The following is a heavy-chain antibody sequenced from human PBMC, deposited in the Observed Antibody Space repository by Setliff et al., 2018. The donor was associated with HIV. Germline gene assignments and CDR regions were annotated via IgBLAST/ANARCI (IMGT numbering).Heavy chain of an antibody. Sequence: PSETLSLTCTVSGGSITSGGYFYSWIRQRPGKGLEWIGYIFYIANTYYNPSLKSRVSISLDTSKNHFSLSLSSVTAADTAVYYCARTPDFWGQGMLVTV. CDR3: ARTPDF. J-gene: IGHJ4*02. CDR1: GGSITSGGYF. V-gene: IGHV4-31*03. CDR2: IFYIANT.